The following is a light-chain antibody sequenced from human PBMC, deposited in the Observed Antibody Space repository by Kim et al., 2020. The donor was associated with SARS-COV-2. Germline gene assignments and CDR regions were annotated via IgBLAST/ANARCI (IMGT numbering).Light chain of an antibody. CDR3: SSYAGSTNWV. CDR1: SSDVGAYNY. CDR2: EVS. Sequence: GQSVTISCTGTSSDVGAYNYVTWYQQYPGKAPKLMIYEVSKRPSGVPDRFSGSKSGDTASLTVSVLQAEDEADYYCSSYAGSTNWVFGGGTKLTVL. J-gene: IGLJ3*02. V-gene: IGLV2-8*01.